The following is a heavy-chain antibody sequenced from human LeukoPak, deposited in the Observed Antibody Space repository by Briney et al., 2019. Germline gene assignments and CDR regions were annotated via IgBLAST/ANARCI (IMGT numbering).Heavy chain of an antibody. V-gene: IGHV4-4*09. D-gene: IGHD3-3*01. J-gene: IGHJ6*03. CDR2: IYTSGST. CDR1: GGSISSYY. Sequence: SETLSLTCTVSGGSISSYYWSWIRQPPGKGLEWIGYIYTSGSTNYNPSLKSRVTISVDTSKNQFPLKLSSVTAADTAVYYCARLFTYYDFWSGYYHNYYYMDVWGKGTTVTVSS. CDR3: ARLFTYYDFWSGYYHNYYYMDV.